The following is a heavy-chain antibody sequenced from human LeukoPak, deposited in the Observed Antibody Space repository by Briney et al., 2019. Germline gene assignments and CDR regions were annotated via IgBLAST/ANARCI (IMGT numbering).Heavy chain of an antibody. CDR3: AKGLKADSSGYYNDY. CDR2: ISGSGGST. D-gene: IGHD3-22*01. J-gene: IGHJ4*02. Sequence: GGSLRLSCAASGFTFSRYGMSWVRQAPGKGLEWVSAISGSGGSTYYADSVKGRFTISRDNSKNTLYLQMNSLRAEDTAVYYCAKGLKADSSGYYNDYWGQGTLVTVSS. V-gene: IGHV3-23*01. CDR1: GFTFSRYG.